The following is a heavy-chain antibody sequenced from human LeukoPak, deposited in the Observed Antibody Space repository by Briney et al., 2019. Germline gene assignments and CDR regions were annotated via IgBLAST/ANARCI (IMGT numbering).Heavy chain of an antibody. D-gene: IGHD3-3*01. V-gene: IGHV4-59*08. J-gene: IGHJ4*02. CDR2: VYSSGYT. CDR3: ARLTRFVSGVLNPLDS. CDR1: GGSFSGYY. Sequence: SETLSLTCAVYGGSFSGYYWSWIRQPPGKGLEWIGYVYSSGYTNYNPSLKSRVAISVDTSNNQFSLRLSSVTAADTAVYYCARLTRFVSGVLNPLDSWGQGTLVTVSS.